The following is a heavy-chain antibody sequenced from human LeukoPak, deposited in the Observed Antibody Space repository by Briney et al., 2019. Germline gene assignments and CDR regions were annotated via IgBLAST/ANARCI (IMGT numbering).Heavy chain of an antibody. CDR1: GFTFRNYA. CDR3: TIPGGGY. V-gene: IGHV3-23*01. Sequence: GGSLRLSCAASGFTFRNYAMTWVRQAPGKGLEWVSGIGATGVSTHYADSVRGRFTISGDNSKNSLYLQMNSLRVEDTAIYYCTIPGGGYWGQGTLVTVSS. J-gene: IGHJ4*02. D-gene: IGHD1-26*01. CDR2: IGATGVST.